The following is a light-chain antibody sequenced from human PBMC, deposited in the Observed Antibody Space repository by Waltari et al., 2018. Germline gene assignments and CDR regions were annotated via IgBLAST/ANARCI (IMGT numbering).Light chain of an antibody. V-gene: IGKV4-1*01. Sequence: DIVMTQSPDSLAVSLGERATINCNSSPIVLYSSNNKNYLAWYQQKPGQPPKLLIYWASTRESGVPDRFSGSGSGTDFTLTISSLQAEDVAVYYCQQYYSTPHTFGQGTKLEIK. J-gene: IGKJ2*01. CDR2: WAS. CDR3: QQYYSTPHT. CDR1: PIVLYSSNNKNY.